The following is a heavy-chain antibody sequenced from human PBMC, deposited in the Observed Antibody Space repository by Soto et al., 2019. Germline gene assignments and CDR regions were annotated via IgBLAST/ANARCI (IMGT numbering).Heavy chain of an antibody. CDR1: GGSISSSSYY. J-gene: IGHJ4*02. D-gene: IGHD3-16*01. Sequence: KSSETLSLTCTVSGGSISSSSYYWGWIRQPPGKGLEWIGTIYYTGSTYYNSSLNSRVTVSIDMSKNQFALKLTSVTAADAAVYYCARFFYTWTRLDYWGQGTLVTVSS. CDR2: IYYTGST. CDR3: ARFFYTWTRLDY. V-gene: IGHV4-39*01.